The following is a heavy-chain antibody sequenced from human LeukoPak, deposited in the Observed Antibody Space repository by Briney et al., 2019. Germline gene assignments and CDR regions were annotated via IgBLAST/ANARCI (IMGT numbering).Heavy chain of an antibody. CDR1: GGSFSGYY. V-gene: IGHV4-34*01. D-gene: IGHD1-20*01. CDR3: ARLTGGPMFEWRHY. J-gene: IGHJ4*02. CDR2: INHSGST. Sequence: SETLSLTCAVYGGSFSGYYWSWIRQPPGKGLEWIGEINHSGSTNYNPSLKSRVTISVDTSKNQFSLKLSSVTAADTAVYYCARLTGGPMFEWRHYWGQGTLVTVSS.